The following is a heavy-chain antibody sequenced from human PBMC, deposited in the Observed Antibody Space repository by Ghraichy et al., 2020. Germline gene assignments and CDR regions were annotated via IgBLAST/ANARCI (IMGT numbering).Heavy chain of an antibody. D-gene: IGHD3-22*01. V-gene: IGHV3-72*01. CDR3: VRSYSSGAQFLFYMDV. CDR1: GFTFSDHY. J-gene: IGHJ6*02. Sequence: GGSLRLSCVASGFTFSDHYMDWVRQAPGKGLEWVARIRDKGNGYSTEYAPSVKDRFSISRDDLQNSLYLQMNILKIEDTAIYYCVRSYSSGAQFLFYMDVWGQGAAVTVSS. CDR2: IRDKGNGYST.